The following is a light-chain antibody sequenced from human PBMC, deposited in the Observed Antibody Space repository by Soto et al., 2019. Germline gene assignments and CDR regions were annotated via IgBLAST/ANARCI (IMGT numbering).Light chain of an antibody. CDR2: SAS. CDR3: QQYGSSGT. CDR1: QSVSNNY. V-gene: IGKV3-20*01. J-gene: IGKJ1*01. Sequence: EIVLPQSPGTLSLSPGESATLSCRASQSVSNNYLAWYQQKPGQAPRLLIYSASNRATGIPDRFSGSGSGTDFTLTISRLEPEDFAVYYCQQYGSSGTFGQGTKVDNK.